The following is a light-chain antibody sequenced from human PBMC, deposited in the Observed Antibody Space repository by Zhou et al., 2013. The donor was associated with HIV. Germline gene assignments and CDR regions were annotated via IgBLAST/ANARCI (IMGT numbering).Light chain of an antibody. CDR1: QNINTY. CDR3: QQANSFPWT. J-gene: IGKJ1*01. Sequence: DIQMTQSPSSLSASVGDRVTITCRASQNINTYLNWYQHKPGEAPNLLIFGASRLQSGVPSRFSGTGSGTEFTLSISSLQPEDFATYYCQQANSFPWTFGQGTKVEVK. V-gene: IGKV1-39*01. CDR2: GAS.